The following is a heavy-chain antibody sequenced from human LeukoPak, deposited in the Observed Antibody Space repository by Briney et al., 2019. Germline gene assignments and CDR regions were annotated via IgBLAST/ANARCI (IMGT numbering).Heavy chain of an antibody. J-gene: IGHJ4*02. D-gene: IGHD3-22*01. V-gene: IGHV1-69*01. CDR2: IIPIFGTA. CDR3: ATPDYYDSSGYYLVH. Sequence: GSAVKVSCKASGGTFSSYAISWVRQAPGQGLEWMGGIIPIFGTANYGQKFQGRVTITADESTSTAYMELSSLRSEDTAVYYCATPDYYDSSGYYLVHWGQGTLVTVSS. CDR1: GGTFSSYA.